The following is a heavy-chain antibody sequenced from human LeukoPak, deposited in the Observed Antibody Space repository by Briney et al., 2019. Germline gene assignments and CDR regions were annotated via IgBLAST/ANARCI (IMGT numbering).Heavy chain of an antibody. V-gene: IGHV3-53*01. CDR3: ARDSVAVAGTDY. CDR1: GFTVSSNY. Sequence: GGSLRLSCAASGFTVSSNYMTWVRQAPGKGLEWVSVIYSGGSTYYADSVKGRFTISRDNSKNTLYPQMNSLRAEDTAVYYCARDSVAVAGTDYWGQGTLVTVSS. J-gene: IGHJ4*02. D-gene: IGHD6-19*01. CDR2: IYSGGST.